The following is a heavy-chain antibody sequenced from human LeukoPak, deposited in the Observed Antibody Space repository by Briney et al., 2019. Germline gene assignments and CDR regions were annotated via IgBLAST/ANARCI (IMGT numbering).Heavy chain of an antibody. V-gene: IGHV3-74*01. CDR1: GFTFGSYW. J-gene: IGHJ4*02. CDR3: ASLSMVTPFDY. CDR2: INSDGSST. Sequence: PGGSLRLSCAASGFTFGSYWMHWVRQAPGKGLVWVSRINSDGSSTSYADSVKGRFTISRDSAKNTLYLQMNSLRAEDTAVYYCASLSMVTPFDYWGQGTLVTVSS. D-gene: IGHD4-17*01.